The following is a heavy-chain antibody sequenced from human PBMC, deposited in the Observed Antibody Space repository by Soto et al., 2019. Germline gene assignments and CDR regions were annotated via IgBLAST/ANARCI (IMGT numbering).Heavy chain of an antibody. CDR1: GFTFSSYW. Sequence: EVQLVESGGGLVQPGGSLRLSCAASGFTFSSYWMSWVRQAPGKGLEWVANIKQDGSEKYYVDSVKGRFTISRDNAKNSLYLQMNSLRAEDTAVYYCARARQWLAPRRDYFDYWGQGTLVTVSS. V-gene: IGHV3-7*01. J-gene: IGHJ4*02. D-gene: IGHD6-19*01. CDR3: ARARQWLAPRRDYFDY. CDR2: IKQDGSEK.